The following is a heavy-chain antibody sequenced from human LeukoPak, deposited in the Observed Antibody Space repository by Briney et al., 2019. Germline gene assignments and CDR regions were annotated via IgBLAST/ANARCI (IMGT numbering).Heavy chain of an antibody. CDR2: IIPIFGTA. D-gene: IGHD3-22*01. Sequence: PPASVKVSCKASGGTFSSYAISWVRQAPGQGLEWMGGIIPIFGTANYAQKFQGRVTITADESTSTAYMELSSLRSDDTAVYYCARDVVIGSSGYYYGLRERDYWGQGTLVTVSS. V-gene: IGHV1-69*13. CDR3: ARDVVIGSSGYYYGLRERDY. J-gene: IGHJ4*02. CDR1: GGTFSSYA.